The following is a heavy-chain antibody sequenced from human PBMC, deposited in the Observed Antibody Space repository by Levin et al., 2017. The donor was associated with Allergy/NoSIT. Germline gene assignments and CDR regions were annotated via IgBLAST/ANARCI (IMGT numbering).Heavy chain of an antibody. D-gene: IGHD4-11*01. J-gene: IGHJ4*02. V-gene: IGHV1-2*02. CDR2: VNCNSGDT. CDR1: GYIFTDHY. Sequence: ASVKVSCEAAGYIFTDHYMHWVRQAPGQGLEWMGWVNCNSGDTHYAQKLQDRVTMTRDTSITTAYIEVSSLRLDDTAVYFCARDDYSDYVENFDYWGQGTLVTVSS. CDR3: ARDDYSDYVENFDY.